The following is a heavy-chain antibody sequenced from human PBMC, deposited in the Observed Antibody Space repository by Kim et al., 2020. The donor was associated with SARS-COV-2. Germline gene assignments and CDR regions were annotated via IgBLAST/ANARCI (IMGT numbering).Heavy chain of an antibody. V-gene: IGHV3-23*01. CDR2: ITPSGGAT. D-gene: IGHD3-16*01. J-gene: IGHJ6*01. CDR1: GFSFAYDA. Sequence: GGSLRLFCVTSGFSFAYDALTWVRQAPGKGLEWVLAITPSGGATHFADSVTGRFTVSRDNSKNILYLQMNSLRPDDTALYYCARDDSPSHLYYY. CDR3: ARDDSPSHLYYY.